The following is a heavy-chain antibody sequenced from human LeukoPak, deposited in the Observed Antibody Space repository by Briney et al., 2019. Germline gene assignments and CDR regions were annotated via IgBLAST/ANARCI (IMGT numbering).Heavy chain of an antibody. J-gene: IGHJ4*02. CDR1: GFTFSSYA. Sequence: PGGSLRLSCAASGFTFSSYAMSWVRQAPGKGLEWVSYISSSSSTIYYADSVKGRFTISSDNAKNSLYLQMNSLRAEDTAVYYCAKSKGDYWGQGTLVTVSS. CDR3: AKSKGDY. V-gene: IGHV3-48*04. CDR2: ISSSSSTI.